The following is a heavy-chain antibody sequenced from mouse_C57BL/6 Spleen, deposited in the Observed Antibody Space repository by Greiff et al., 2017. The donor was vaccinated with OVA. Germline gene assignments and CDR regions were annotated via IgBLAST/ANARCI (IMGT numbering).Heavy chain of an antibody. CDR1: GFSFNTYA. D-gene: IGHD2-4*01. V-gene: IGHV10-1*01. Sequence: EVQVVESGGGLVQPKGSLKLSCAASGFSFNTYAMNWVRQAPGKGLEWVARIRSKSNNYATYYADSVKDRFTISRDDSESMLYLQMNNLKTEDTAMYYCVRHGDYGLWYFDVWGTGTTVTVSS. J-gene: IGHJ1*03. CDR2: IRSKSNNYAT. CDR3: VRHGDYGLWYFDV.